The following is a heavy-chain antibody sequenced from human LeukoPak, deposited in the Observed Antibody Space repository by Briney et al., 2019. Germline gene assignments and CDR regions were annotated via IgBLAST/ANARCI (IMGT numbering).Heavy chain of an antibody. J-gene: IGHJ6*03. D-gene: IGHD4-17*01. Sequence: GSSVKVSCKASGGTFSSYAISWVRQALGQGLEWMGGIIPIFGTANYAQKFQGRVTITTDESTSTAYMELSSLRSEDTAVYYCASLRYARDYYYYMDVWGKGTTVTVSS. CDR1: GGTFSSYA. CDR3: ASLRYARDYYYYMDV. V-gene: IGHV1-69*05. CDR2: IIPIFGTA.